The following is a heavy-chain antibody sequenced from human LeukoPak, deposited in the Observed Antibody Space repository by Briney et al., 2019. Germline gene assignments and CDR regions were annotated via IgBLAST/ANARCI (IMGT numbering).Heavy chain of an antibody. D-gene: IGHD1-26*01. CDR3: ARRRGDRGIDY. CDR1: GGSISSYY. CDR2: IYYSGST. Sequence: SETLSLTCTVSGGSISSYYWSWIRQPPGKGLEWIGYIYYSGSTNYNPSLKSRVTISVDTSKNQFSLELSSVTAADTAVYYCARRRGDRGIDYWGQGTLVTVSS. V-gene: IGHV4-59*08. J-gene: IGHJ4*02.